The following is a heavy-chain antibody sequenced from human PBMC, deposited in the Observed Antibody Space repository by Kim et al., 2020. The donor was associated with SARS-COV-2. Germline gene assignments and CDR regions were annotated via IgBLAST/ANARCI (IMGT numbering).Heavy chain of an antibody. CDR1: GFTFGVSA. V-gene: IGHV3-73*01. CDR3: SRHVAIGGYYDSSDQGELGY. J-gene: IGHJ4*02. CDR2: IRSKANGYAT. D-gene: IGHD3-22*01. Sequence: GGSLILSCAASGFTFGVSAMHWVRQASGKGLEWVGRIRSKANGYATAYAASVKGRFTISRDDSKNTAYLQMDSLKPEDTAVYYCSRHVAIGGYYDSSDQGELGYWGQGTLVTVSS.